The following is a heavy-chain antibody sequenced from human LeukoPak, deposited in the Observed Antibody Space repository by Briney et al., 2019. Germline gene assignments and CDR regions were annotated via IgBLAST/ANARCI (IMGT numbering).Heavy chain of an antibody. V-gene: IGHV4-59*01. CDR2: INYSETT. Sequence: PSETLSLTCTVSDGSISSYHWSWIRQPPGKGLEWIGYINYSETTNYNPSLKRRVTISVDTSKNQFSLRLSSVTGADTAVYYCARGIFGMVINGFDIWGQGTMVTVSS. CDR1: DGSISSYH. D-gene: IGHD3-3*01. J-gene: IGHJ3*02. CDR3: ARGIFGMVINGFDI.